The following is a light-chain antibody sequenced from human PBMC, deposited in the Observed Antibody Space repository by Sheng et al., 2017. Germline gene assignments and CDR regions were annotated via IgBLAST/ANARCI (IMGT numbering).Light chain of an antibody. CDR2: DAS. CDR1: QDITSY. Sequence: AIRMTQSPSSLSASTGDRVTISCRASQDITSYLAWYQQKPGKAPKLLIYDASTLQSGVPSRFSGSGSGTDFTLTISSLQPEDFATYYCQQTYSTVWAFGQGTKVETK. CDR3: QQTYSTVWA. V-gene: IGKV1-8*01. J-gene: IGKJ1*01.